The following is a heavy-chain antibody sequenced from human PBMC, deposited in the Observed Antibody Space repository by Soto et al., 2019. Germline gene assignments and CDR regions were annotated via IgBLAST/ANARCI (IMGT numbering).Heavy chain of an antibody. CDR2: IYYSGST. CDR1: GGSVSGGSYY. J-gene: IGHJ4*02. V-gene: IGHV4-61*01. CDR3: ARGDLPYYYDSSGYYPPFDY. Sequence: SETLSLTCTVSGGSVSGGSYYWSWIRQPPGKGLEWIGYIYYSGSTNYNPSLKSRVTISVDTSKNQFPLKLSSVTAADTAVYYCARGDLPYYYDSSGYYPPFDYWGQGTLVTVSS. D-gene: IGHD3-22*01.